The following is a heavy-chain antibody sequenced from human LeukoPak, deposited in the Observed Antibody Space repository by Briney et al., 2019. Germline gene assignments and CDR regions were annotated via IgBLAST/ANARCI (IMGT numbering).Heavy chain of an antibody. D-gene: IGHD2-15*01. V-gene: IGHV3-11*01. CDR1: GFSFSEHY. CDR2: ISGSGDSI. CDR3: ARDLGHCSGGTCFAYGFDL. J-gene: IGHJ3*01. Sequence: GGSLRLSCKAYGFSFSEHYMNWIRQAPGRGLEWVGFISGSGDSIHYTDSVKGRFTVSRDNGKDALYLQMNGLRAEDTAVYYCARDLGHCSGGTCFAYGFDLWGQGTVVSVSP.